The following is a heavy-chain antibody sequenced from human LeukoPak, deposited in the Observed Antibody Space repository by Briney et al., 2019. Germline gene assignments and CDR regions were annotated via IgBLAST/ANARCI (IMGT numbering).Heavy chain of an antibody. V-gene: IGHV4-39*01. CDR3: ARRSSNYLFDN. J-gene: IGHJ4*02. Sequence: SETLSLTCTLSGGSISSSGYYWGWIRQPPGKGLELIGSIYYSGPTYYNPSLKCRDTISVDTSKHLFSLKPTSVAAFDTAVYYCARRSSNYLFDNWGQGTLVTVSS. D-gene: IGHD6-13*01. CDR1: GGSISSSGYY. CDR2: IYYSGPT.